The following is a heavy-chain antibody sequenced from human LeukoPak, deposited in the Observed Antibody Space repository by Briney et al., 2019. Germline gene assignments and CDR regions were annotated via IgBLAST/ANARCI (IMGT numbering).Heavy chain of an antibody. CDR3: ARSSSGYYYPDFGGLGY. CDR1: GGSISSYF. Sequence: SETLSLTCAVSGGSISSYFWSWIRQPPGKGLEWIGYIYYSGSTNYNPSLKSRVTISVDTSKNQFSLKLSSVTAADTAVYYCARSSSGYYYPDFGGLGYWGQGTLVTVSS. CDR2: IYYSGST. D-gene: IGHD3-22*01. J-gene: IGHJ4*02. V-gene: IGHV4-59*08.